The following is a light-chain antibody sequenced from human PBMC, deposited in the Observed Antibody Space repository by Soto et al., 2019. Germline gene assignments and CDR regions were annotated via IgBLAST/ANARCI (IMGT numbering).Light chain of an antibody. Sequence: DIQMTQSPSTLSASVGDRVTITCRASQSISSWLAWYQQKPGKAPKLLIYKASTLKSGVPSRFSGSGSGTEFTLTISSLQPDDFATYYCQHYNSAPPLTFGGGTKVDIK. CDR2: KAS. J-gene: IGKJ4*01. CDR1: QSISSW. CDR3: QHYNSAPPLT. V-gene: IGKV1-5*03.